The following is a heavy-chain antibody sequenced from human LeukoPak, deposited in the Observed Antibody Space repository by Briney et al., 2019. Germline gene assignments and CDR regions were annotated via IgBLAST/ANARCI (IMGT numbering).Heavy chain of an antibody. Sequence: GGSLRLSXAASGFTFSSYSMNWVRQAPGKGLEWVSSISSSSSYIYYADSVKGRFTISRDNAKNSLYLQMNSLRAEDTAVYYCARVSPYCSSTSCYTDYWGQGTLVTVSS. V-gene: IGHV3-21*01. J-gene: IGHJ4*02. CDR3: ARVSPYCSSTSCYTDY. CDR1: GFTFSSYS. D-gene: IGHD2-2*02. CDR2: ISSSSSYI.